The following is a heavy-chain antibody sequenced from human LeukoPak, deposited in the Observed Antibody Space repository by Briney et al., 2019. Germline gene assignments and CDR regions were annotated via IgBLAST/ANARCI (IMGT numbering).Heavy chain of an antibody. D-gene: IGHD1-26*01. CDR3: AGDPSGSYFFDY. CDR2: FYYSGST. V-gene: IGHV4-31*03. J-gene: IGHJ4*02. Sequence: PSETLSLTCTVSGGSISSGGYSWSWIRQHPGKGLEWIGYFYYSGSTSYNPSLKSRVTISIDTSKNQFSLKLSSVTAADTAVFYCAGDPSGSYFFDYWGQGTLVTVSS. CDR1: GGSISSGGYS.